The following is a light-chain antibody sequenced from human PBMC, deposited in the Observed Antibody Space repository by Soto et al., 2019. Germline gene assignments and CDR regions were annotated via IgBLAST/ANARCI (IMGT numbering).Light chain of an antibody. J-gene: IGKJ1*01. CDR2: SSS. CDR1: QTISGTY. Sequence: EIVLTQSPGTLSLSPGERATLSCMASQTISGTYLAWYQQKPGQAPRLLIYSSSSRAAGVSDRFSGSGSGTDFSLTISRLEPEDFAMNYCQQYGRSPTWTFGQGTKVDIK. V-gene: IGKV3-20*01. CDR3: QQYGRSPTWT.